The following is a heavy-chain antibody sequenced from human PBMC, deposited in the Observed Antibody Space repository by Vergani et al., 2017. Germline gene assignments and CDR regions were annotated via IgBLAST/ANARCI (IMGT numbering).Heavy chain of an antibody. V-gene: IGHV4-4*02. CDR2: SYHSGST. CDR1: GGSIRSSNW. J-gene: IGHJ1*01. CDR3: AGYNSYYDFWSGYCRAEYFQH. D-gene: IGHD3-3*01. Sequence: QVQLQESGPGLVKPSGTLSLTCAVSGGSIRSSNWWSWVRQPPGKGLEWIGESYHSGSTNYNPSLKSRVTISVDKSKNQFSLKLSSVTAADTAVYYCAGYNSYYDFWSGYCRAEYFQHWGQGTLVTVSS.